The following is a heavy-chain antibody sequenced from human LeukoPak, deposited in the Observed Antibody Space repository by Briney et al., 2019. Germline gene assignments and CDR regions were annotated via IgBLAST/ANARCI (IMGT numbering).Heavy chain of an antibody. CDR3: ARSRGTVSSSPPRGYYP. J-gene: IGHJ5*02. CDR2: INPSGGST. D-gene: IGHD6-13*01. V-gene: IGHV1-46*01. CDR1: GYTFTSYY. Sequence: ASVKVSCKASGYTFTSYYMHWVRQAPGQGLEWMGIINPSGGSTSYAQKFRGRVTMTRDMSTSTVYMELSSLRSEDTAVYYCARSRGTVSSSPPRGYYPWGQGTLVTVSS.